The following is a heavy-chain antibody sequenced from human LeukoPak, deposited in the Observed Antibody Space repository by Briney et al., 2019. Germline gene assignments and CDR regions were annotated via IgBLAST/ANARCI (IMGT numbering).Heavy chain of an antibody. CDR2: INPSGGST. D-gene: IGHD6-13*01. Sequence: GASVKVSCKAPGYTFTSYYMHWVRQAPGQGLEWMGIINPSGGSTSYAQKFQGRVTMTRDMSTSTVYMELSSLRSEDTAVYYCARVPQGYSSSWFYDYWGQGTLVTVSS. CDR3: ARVPQGYSSSWFYDY. CDR1: GYTFTSYY. V-gene: IGHV1-46*01. J-gene: IGHJ4*02.